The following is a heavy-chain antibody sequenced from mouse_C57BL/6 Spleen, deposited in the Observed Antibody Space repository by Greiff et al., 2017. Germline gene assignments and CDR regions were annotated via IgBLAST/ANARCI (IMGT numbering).Heavy chain of an antibody. CDR1: GYTFTTYP. J-gene: IGHJ2*01. CDR2: FHPYNDDT. Sequence: VKLQQSGAELVKPGASVKMSCKASGYTFTTYPIEWMKQNHGKSLEWIGNFHPYNDDTKYNEKFKGKATLTVEKSSSTVYLELSRLTSDDSAVYYCARGAAIYYYGSSYYFDYWGQGTTLTVSS. V-gene: IGHV1-47*01. CDR3: ARGAAIYYYGSSYYFDY. D-gene: IGHD1-1*01.